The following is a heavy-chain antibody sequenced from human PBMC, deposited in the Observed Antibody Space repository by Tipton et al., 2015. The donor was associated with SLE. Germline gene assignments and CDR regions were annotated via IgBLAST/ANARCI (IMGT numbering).Heavy chain of an antibody. CDR3: VRGLGGIDNGDYGDL. D-gene: IGHD4-17*01. V-gene: IGHV4-61*09. J-gene: IGHJ5*02. CDR2: IYTSGST. Sequence: TLSLTCTVSGGSISSGSYYWSWIRQPAGKGPEWIGYIYTSGSTNYNPSLKSRVIISVDTSQNRFSLQLTSVTAADTAVYYCVRGLGGIDNGDYGDLWGQGTLVTVSS. CDR1: GGSISSGSYY.